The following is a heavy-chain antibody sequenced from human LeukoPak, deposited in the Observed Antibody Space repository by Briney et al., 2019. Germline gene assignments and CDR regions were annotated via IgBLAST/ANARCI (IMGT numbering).Heavy chain of an antibody. CDR3: ARVGLPSFNWFDP. CDR2: INPNSGGT. V-gene: IGHV1-2*02. CDR1: GYTFTGYY. D-gene: IGHD5-12*01. J-gene: IGHJ5*02. Sequence: ASVKVSCKASGYTFTGYYMHWVRQAPGQGLEWMGWINPNSGGTNYAQKFQGRVTMTRDTSISTAYMELSRLRSDDTGVYYCARVGLPSFNWFDPWGQGTLVTVSS.